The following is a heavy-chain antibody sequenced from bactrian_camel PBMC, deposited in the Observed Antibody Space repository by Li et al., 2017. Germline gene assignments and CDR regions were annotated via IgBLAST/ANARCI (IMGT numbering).Heavy chain of an antibody. CDR2: IYTGGGDG. D-gene: IGHD7*01. Sequence: QVQLVESGGGSVQAGGSQTLSCVVSDTLASGDYSLYCLAWFRQAPGKEREGVAGIYTGGGDGHYADSVKGRFTISQDSAMNTVYLEMDSLSPEDTAVYYCAARAGICIRDDHWSRMKYKGQGTQVTVS. V-gene: IGHV3S1*01. J-gene: IGHJ4*01. CDR1: DTLASGDYSLYC.